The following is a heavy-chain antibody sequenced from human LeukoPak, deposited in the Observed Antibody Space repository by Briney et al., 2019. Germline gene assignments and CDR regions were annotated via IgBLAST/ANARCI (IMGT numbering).Heavy chain of an antibody. D-gene: IGHD6-6*01. Sequence: ASVKVSCKASGYTFTSYYMHWVRQAPGQGLEWMGIINPSGGSTNYAQKFQGRVTMTRDTSKSTVYMELNSLRSEDTAVYYCARDSSSIAARYFDYWGQGTLVTVSS. J-gene: IGHJ4*02. CDR3: ARDSSSIAARYFDY. CDR2: INPSGGST. V-gene: IGHV1-46*01. CDR1: GYTFTSYY.